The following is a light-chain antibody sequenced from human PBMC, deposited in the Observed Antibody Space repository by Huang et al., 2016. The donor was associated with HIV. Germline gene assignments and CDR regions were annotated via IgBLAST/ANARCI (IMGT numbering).Light chain of an antibody. CDR1: QSPVHGVGKTF. V-gene: IGKV2-29*02. Sequence: VLTQTPLSLSVTPGQPASISCKSTQSPVHGVGKTFLYWYRQKAGQSPQLLIYAVSRRFSGVPERFSGSGSGTDFTLKISRVEAEDVGIYYCMQGLHLPWTFGQGTKVEIK. CDR3: MQGLHLPWT. J-gene: IGKJ1*01. CDR2: AVS.